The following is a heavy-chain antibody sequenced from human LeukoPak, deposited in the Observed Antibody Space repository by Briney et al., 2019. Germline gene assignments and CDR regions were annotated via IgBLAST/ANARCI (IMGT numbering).Heavy chain of an antibody. CDR1: GGSISSSSYY. Sequence: KPSETLSLTCTVSGGSISSSSYYWGWIRQPPGKGLEWIGEIYHSGSTNYNPSLKSRVTISVDKSKNQFSLKLSSVTAADTAVYYCASNRRGVPAADYWGQGTLVTVSS. CDR2: IYHSGST. D-gene: IGHD6-25*01. J-gene: IGHJ4*02. CDR3: ASNRRGVPAADY. V-gene: IGHV4-39*07.